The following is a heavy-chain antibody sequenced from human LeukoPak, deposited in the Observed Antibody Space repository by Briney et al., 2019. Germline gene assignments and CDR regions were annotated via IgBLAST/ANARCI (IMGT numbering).Heavy chain of an antibody. Sequence: PSETLSLTCTVSGGSISSYYWSWIRQPPGKGLEWIGYIYYSGSTNYNPSLKSRVTISVDTSKNQFSLKLSSVTAADTAVYYCARENVRDGYNYDYWGQGTLVTVSS. D-gene: IGHD5-24*01. J-gene: IGHJ4*02. V-gene: IGHV4-59*01. CDR2: IYYSGST. CDR3: ARENVRDGYNYDY. CDR1: GGSISSYY.